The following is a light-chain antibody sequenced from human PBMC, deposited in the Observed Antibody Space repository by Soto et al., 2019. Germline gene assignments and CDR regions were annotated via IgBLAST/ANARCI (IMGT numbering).Light chain of an antibody. Sequence: QSALTQPASVSGSPGQSITISCTGTTSDVGGYDYVSWYQQHPGKAPKLMIYDVRPPPSGVSNRFSGSKSGNTASLTISGLQAEDEAYYYCSSYTSSATYVFGTGTKLTVL. J-gene: IGLJ1*01. CDR2: DVR. CDR1: TSDVGGYDY. V-gene: IGLV2-14*01. CDR3: SSYTSSATYV.